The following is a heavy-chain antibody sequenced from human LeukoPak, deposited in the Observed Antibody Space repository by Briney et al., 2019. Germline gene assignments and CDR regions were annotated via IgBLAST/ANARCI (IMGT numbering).Heavy chain of an antibody. CDR1: GFTFSSYA. D-gene: IGHD4-11*01. CDR2: ISGNDDTT. V-gene: IGHV3-23*01. CDR3: AKGARFYSNYVNY. J-gene: IGHJ4*02. Sequence: PGGSLRLSCAASGFTFSSYAMSWVRQAPGKGLEWVSCISGNDDTTYYAESVRGWFAISRDNSKNILYLQMNSLRAEETATYYCAKGARFYSNYVNYWGQGTLVTVSS.